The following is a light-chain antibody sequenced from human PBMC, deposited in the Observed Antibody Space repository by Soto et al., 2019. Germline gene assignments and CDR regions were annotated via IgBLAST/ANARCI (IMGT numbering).Light chain of an antibody. CDR1: QSIRKY. Sequence: DIQMTQSPSSLSASVGDRVTITCRASQSIRKYLNWYQQKPGKAPKLLMYAAYSLQSGVPSRFGGSGSGTDFTRTISSLQPEDFATYYCQQSYSTPRTFGQGTKVEIK. CDR2: AAY. V-gene: IGKV1-39*01. CDR3: QQSYSTPRT. J-gene: IGKJ1*01.